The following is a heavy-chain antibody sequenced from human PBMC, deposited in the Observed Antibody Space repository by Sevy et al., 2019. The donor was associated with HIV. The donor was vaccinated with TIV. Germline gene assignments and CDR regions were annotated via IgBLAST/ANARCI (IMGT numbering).Heavy chain of an antibody. J-gene: IGHJ4*02. Sequence: GGSLRLSCAASGFTFSDYYMSWILQAPGKGLEWVSYISSSGSTIYYADSVKGRFTISRDNAKNSLYLQMNSLRAEDTAVYYCARDKETGIFDYWGQGTLVTVSS. D-gene: IGHD7-27*01. CDR3: ARDKETGIFDY. CDR2: ISSSGSTI. CDR1: GFTFSDYY. V-gene: IGHV3-11*01.